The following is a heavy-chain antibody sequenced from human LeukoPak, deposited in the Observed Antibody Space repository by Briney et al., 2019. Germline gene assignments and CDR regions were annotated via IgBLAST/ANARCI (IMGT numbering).Heavy chain of an antibody. Sequence: SETLSLTCDVSGYSISSGYYWGWIRQPPGKGLEWIGSIYHSGSTYYNPSLKSRVTISVDTSKDQFSLKLSSVTAADTAVYYCARRDTMIVKAFDIWGQGTMVTVSS. CDR2: IYHSGST. J-gene: IGHJ3*02. CDR1: GYSISSGYY. V-gene: IGHV4-38-2*01. CDR3: ARRDTMIVKAFDI. D-gene: IGHD3-22*01.